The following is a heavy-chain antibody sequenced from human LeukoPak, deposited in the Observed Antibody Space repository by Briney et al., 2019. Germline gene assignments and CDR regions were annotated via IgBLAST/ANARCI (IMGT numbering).Heavy chain of an antibody. CDR1: GDSISSSSYY. J-gene: IGHJ6*03. CDR2: IYYSGST. Sequence: SETLSLTCTVSGDSISSSSYYWSWIRQPPGKGLEWIGYIYYSGSTNYNPSLKSRVTISVDTSKNQFSLKLSSVTAADTAVYYCASGRGYMDVWGKGTTVTVSS. V-gene: IGHV4-61*01. CDR3: ASGRGYMDV.